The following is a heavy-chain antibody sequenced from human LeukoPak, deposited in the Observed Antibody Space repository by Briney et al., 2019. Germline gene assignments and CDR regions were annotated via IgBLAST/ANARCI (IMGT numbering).Heavy chain of an antibody. J-gene: IGHJ4*02. V-gene: IGHV3-23*01. D-gene: IGHD3-16*01. CDR3: ATGPSLGQLCGIDY. CDR1: GFTFSTYA. CDR2: ISGSGAST. Sequence: PGGSLRLSCAASGFTFSTYAMSWVRQAPGKGLEWVSVISGSGASTDYADSVRGRFTISRDNSNNTLYLQMNSLRDEDTAVYYCATGPSLGQLCGIDYWGQGTLVTVSS.